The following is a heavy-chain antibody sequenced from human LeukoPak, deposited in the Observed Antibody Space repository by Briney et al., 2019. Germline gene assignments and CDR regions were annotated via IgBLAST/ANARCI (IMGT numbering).Heavy chain of an antibody. Sequence: GSLRLSCAASGFTFSGYGMSWVRQAPGKGLEWIGEIKHSGSTNYNPSLKSRVTISVDTSKNQFSLKLSAVTAADTAVYYCARLVVHYYDSSGHFDYWGQGTLVTVSS. CDR3: ARLVVHYYDSSGHFDY. CDR1: GFTFSGYG. V-gene: IGHV4-34*01. CDR2: IKHSGST. D-gene: IGHD3-22*01. J-gene: IGHJ4*02.